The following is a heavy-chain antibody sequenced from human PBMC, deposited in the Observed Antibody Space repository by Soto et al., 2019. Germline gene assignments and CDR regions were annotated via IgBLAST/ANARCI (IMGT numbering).Heavy chain of an antibody. D-gene: IGHD2-2*01. CDR3: ARRYCGRTSCYGFFDY. CDR1: GYTFTSYG. CDR2: ISAYNGNT. Sequence: QVPLVQSGVEVKKPGASVTVSCKASGYTFTSYGIVWVRQAPGQGLEWMGWISAYNGNTSYAQKYQDRVTMTRDTSTDTAHMELRSLTSDDTAVYNCARRYCGRTSCYGFFDYWGQGTLVTVSS. V-gene: IGHV1-18*01. J-gene: IGHJ4*02.